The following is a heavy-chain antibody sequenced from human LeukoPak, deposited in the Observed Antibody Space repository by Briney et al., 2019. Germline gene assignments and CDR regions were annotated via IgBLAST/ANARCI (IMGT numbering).Heavy chain of an antibody. J-gene: IGHJ4*02. V-gene: IGHV1-69*13. D-gene: IGHD3-22*01. CDR1: GYTFTGYY. CDR2: IIPIFGTA. CDR3: ARDDSSGYYVSFY. Sequence: ASVKVSCKASGYTFTGYYMHWVRQAPGQGLEWMGGIIPIFGTANYAQKFQGRVTITADESTSTAYMELSSLRSEHTAVYYCARDDSSGYYVSFYWGQGTLVTVSS.